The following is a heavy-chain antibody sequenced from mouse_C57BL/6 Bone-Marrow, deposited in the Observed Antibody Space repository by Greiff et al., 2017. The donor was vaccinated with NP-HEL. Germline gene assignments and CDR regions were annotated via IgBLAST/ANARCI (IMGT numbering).Heavy chain of an antibody. D-gene: IGHD2-3*01. CDR1: GYTFTSYW. Sequence: QVQLKQPGAELVKPGASVKLSCKASGYTFTSYWMHWVKQRPGRGLEWIGRIDPNSGGTKYNEKFKSKATLTVDKPSSTAYMQLSSLTSEDSAVYYCARGEWLLPLVFAYWGQGTLVTVSA. CDR3: ARGEWLLPLVFAY. J-gene: IGHJ3*01. CDR2: IDPNSGGT. V-gene: IGHV1-72*01.